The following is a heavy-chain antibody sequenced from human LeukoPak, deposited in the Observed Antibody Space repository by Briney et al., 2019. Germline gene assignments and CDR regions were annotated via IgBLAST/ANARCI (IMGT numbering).Heavy chain of an antibody. Sequence: SETLSLTCTVSGGSISYYYWSWIRQPAGKGLEWIGRIYSSGSTNYNPSLKSRVTISVDKSKNQFSLKLSSVTAADTAVYYCASMSVAGLLFSFDYWGQGTLVTVSS. CDR3: ASMSVAGLLFSFDY. J-gene: IGHJ4*02. D-gene: IGHD6-19*01. V-gene: IGHV4-4*07. CDR2: IYSSGST. CDR1: GGSISYYY.